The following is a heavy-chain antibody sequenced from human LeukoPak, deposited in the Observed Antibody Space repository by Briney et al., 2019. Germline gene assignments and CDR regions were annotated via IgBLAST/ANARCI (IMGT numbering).Heavy chain of an antibody. CDR3: ASVRGDYYFDY. CDR2: ISYDGSNK. CDR1: GFTFSSYA. V-gene: IGHV3-30-3*01. D-gene: IGHD3-10*01. J-gene: IGHJ4*02. Sequence: PGGSLRLSCAASGFTFSSYAMHWVRQAPGKGLEWVAVISYDGSNKYYADSVKGRFTISRDNSKNTLYLQMNSLRAEDTAVYYCASVRGDYYFDYWDQGTLVTVSS.